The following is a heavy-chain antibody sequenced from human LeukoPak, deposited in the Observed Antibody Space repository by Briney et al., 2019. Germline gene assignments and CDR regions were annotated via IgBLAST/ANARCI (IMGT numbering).Heavy chain of an antibody. CDR3: AKVHLTYKFDSSGYGFRDY. D-gene: IGHD3-22*01. CDR2: ISYDGSTT. CDR1: GFTFNHYG. Sequence: PGGSLRLSCAASGFTFNHYGMHWVRQAPGKGLEWVAVISYDGSTTYYTDSVEGRFSISRDNSMNTLYLQMNSLRDEDTAVYYCAKVHLTYKFDSSGYGFRDYWGQGTLVIVSS. J-gene: IGHJ4*02. V-gene: IGHV3-30*18.